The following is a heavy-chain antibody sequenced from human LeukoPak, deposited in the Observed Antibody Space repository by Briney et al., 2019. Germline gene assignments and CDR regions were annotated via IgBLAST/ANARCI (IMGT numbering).Heavy chain of an antibody. D-gene: IGHD3-10*01. CDR1: GGTFSSYA. V-gene: IGHV1-69*13. CDR2: IIPILGTA. Sequence: SVKVSCKASGGTFSSYAISWVRQAPGQGLEWMGGIIPILGTANYAQKFQGRVTITADESTSTAYMELSSLRSEDTAVYYCAIFLSGSGSDYGMDVWGQGTTVTVSS. CDR3: AIFLSGSGSDYGMDV. J-gene: IGHJ6*02.